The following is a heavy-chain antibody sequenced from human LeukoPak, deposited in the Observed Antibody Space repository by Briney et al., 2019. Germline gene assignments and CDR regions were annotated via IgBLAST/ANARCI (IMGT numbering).Heavy chain of an antibody. CDR1: GGSISGYY. CDR3: ARHGDKYSSSWYYFDY. J-gene: IGHJ4*02. CDR2: IYYSGST. Sequence: SETLSLTCSVSGGSISGYYWTWIRQPPGKELEWIGYIYYSGSTNYNPSLKSRVTISVDTSKNQFSLKLSSVTAADTAVYYCARHGDKYSSSWYYFDYWGQGTLVTVSS. V-gene: IGHV4-59*08. D-gene: IGHD6-13*01.